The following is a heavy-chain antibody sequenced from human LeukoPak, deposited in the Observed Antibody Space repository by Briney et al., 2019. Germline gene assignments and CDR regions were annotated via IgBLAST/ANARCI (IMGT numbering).Heavy chain of an antibody. V-gene: IGHV3-74*01. Sequence: PGGSLRLSCAASGFTFSSYWMHWVRQAPGKGLVWVSRINSDGSSTRYADSVKGRFTISRDNAKNTVYLQMNSPRAEDTAVYYCARGEVPEPVDYWGQGTLVTVSS. CDR2: INSDGSST. D-gene: IGHD1-26*01. CDR3: ARGEVPEPVDY. CDR1: GFTFSSYW. J-gene: IGHJ4*02.